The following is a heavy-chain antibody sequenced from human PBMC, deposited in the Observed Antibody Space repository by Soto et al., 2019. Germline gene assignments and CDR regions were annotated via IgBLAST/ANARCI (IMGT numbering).Heavy chain of an antibody. CDR3: ARERILETAMVIRSCFDF. V-gene: IGHV4-59*01. Sequence: SETLSLTCTVSGGSISSYYWSWIRQPPGKGLEWIGYIYYSGSTNYNPSLKSRVTISVDTSKNQFSLKLSSVTAADTAVYYCARERILETAMVIRSCFDFRGQGTLVTVSS. D-gene: IGHD5-18*01. CDR1: GGSISSYY. CDR2: IYYSGST. J-gene: IGHJ4*02.